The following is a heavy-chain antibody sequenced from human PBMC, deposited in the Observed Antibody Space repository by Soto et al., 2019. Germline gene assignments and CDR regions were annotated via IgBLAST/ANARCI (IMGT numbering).Heavy chain of an antibody. Sequence: EVQLVESGGGVVQPGGSLRLSCAASGFTFDDYTMHWVRRAPGKGLEWVSLINRDGGSTYYADSVKGRFTISRVNSKNSLYLQMNSLRTEDTALYFCAKGPYDSSGHYFDYWGQGSLVTVSS. V-gene: IGHV3-43*01. CDR3: AKGPYDSSGHYFDY. D-gene: IGHD3-22*01. CDR2: INRDGGST. CDR1: GFTFDDYT. J-gene: IGHJ4*02.